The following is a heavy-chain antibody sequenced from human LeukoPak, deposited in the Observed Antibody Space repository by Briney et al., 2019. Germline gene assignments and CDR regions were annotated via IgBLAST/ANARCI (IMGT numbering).Heavy chain of an antibody. Sequence: PGGSLRFSSAASGFTFSDYYMSWIRQAPGKGLEWVSYISSSGSTIYYAYSVKGRFTISRDNAKNSLYLQMNSLRAEDTAVYYCAREYNTGFDPWGQGTLVTVSS. CDR2: ISSSGSTI. D-gene: IGHD5-24*01. V-gene: IGHV3-11*04. J-gene: IGHJ5*02. CDR3: AREYNTGFDP. CDR1: GFTFSDYY.